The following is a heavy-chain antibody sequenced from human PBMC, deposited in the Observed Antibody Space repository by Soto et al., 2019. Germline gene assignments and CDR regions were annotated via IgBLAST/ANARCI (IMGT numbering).Heavy chain of an antibody. V-gene: IGHV3-11*04. CDR1: GFTFSDYY. CDR2: ISSSGSII. CDR3: ARDDCISTICHRVIQQ. D-gene: IGHD2-2*01. J-gene: IGHJ1*01. Sequence: GVSLRLSCAASGFTFSDYYMSWIRQAPGKGLEWVSDISSSGSIIYYADSVKGRFTISRDNSKKTLDLQMNSLRAGDRAVCYWARDDCISTICHRVIQQWGPRILV.